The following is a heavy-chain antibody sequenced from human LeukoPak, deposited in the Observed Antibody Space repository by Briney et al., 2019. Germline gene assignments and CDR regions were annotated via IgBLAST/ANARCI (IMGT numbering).Heavy chain of an antibody. CDR3: ARDFEVGNGFQY. Sequence: GRSLRLSCAASGFTFSGYGMHWVRQAPGQGLEWVAVIWYDGSNKYYAESVKGRFTISRDNSKNTLYLQMNSLRDEDTAVYYCARDFEVGNGFQYWGQGTLVTVSS. J-gene: IGHJ1*01. CDR2: IWYDGSNK. V-gene: IGHV3-33*01. D-gene: IGHD1-26*01. CDR1: GFTFSGYG.